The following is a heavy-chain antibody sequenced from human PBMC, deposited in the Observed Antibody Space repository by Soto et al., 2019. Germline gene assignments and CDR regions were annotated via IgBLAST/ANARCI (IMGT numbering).Heavy chain of an antibody. CDR1: GGSFSGYY. CDR3: ARLPIAVAGDGDAFDI. CDR2: INHSGST. V-gene: IGHV4-34*01. Sequence: QVQLQQWGAGLLKPSETLSLTCAVYGGSFSGYYWSWIRQPPGKGLEWIGEINHSGSTNYNPSLKSRVTISVDTSKNQFSLKLSSVTAADTAVYYCARLPIAVAGDGDAFDIWGQGTMVTVSS. J-gene: IGHJ3*02. D-gene: IGHD6-19*01.